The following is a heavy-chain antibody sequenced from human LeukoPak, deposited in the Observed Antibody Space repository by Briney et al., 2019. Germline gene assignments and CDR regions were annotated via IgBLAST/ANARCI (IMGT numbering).Heavy chain of an antibody. J-gene: IGHJ4*02. CDR3: ARETYYYDSSGYYYVPYFDY. V-gene: IGHV3-66*01. Sequence: PGGSLRLSCAVSGFTVSTNSMTWVRQAPGKGLEWLSLIYSGGTTSYADSVKGRFTISRDNSKNTLYLQMNSLRAEDTAVYYCARETYYYDSSGYYYVPYFDYWGQGTLVTVSS. CDR2: IYSGGTT. D-gene: IGHD3-22*01. CDR1: GFTVSTNS.